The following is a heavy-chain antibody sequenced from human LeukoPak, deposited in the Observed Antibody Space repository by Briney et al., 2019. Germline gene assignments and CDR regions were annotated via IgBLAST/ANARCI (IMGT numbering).Heavy chain of an antibody. D-gene: IGHD4-17*01. CDR1: GFTFSSYA. CDR2: ISYDGSNK. V-gene: IGHV3-30-3*01. J-gene: IGHJ4*02. Sequence: GRSLRLSCAASGFTFSSYAMHWVRQAPGKGLEWVAVISYDGSNKYYADSVKGRFTISRDNSKNTLYLQMNSLRAEDTAVYYCVREDYGLVYFDYWGQGTLVTVSS. CDR3: VREDYGLVYFDY.